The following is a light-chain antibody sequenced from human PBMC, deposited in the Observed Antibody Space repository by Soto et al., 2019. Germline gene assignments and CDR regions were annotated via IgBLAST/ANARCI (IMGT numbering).Light chain of an antibody. V-gene: IGLV2-14*03. CDR1: SSDVGGYNY. CDR2: DVS. CDR3: SSYTASSTYV. J-gene: IGLJ1*01. Sequence: QSVLNQPASVSGAPGLSNTISCTGTSSDVGGYNYVSWYQHHPGKAPKLMIFDVSNRPSGVSNRFSGSKSGNTASLTISGLQAEDEADYYCSSYTASSTYVFGTGTKVTVL.